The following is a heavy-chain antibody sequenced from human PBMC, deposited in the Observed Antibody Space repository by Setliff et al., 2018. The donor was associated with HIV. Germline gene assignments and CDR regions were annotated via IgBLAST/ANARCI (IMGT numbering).Heavy chain of an antibody. Sequence: GGSLRLSCAASGFTFSSFNMNWVRQAPGKGLEWVSYISSSTSTIYYADSVKGRFTISRDNAKNTLYLQMNSLRAEDTAIYYCAKHRSGGDYTSGVFDIWGQGTMVTVSS. V-gene: IGHV3-48*01. D-gene: IGHD4-17*01. CDR2: ISSSTSTI. CDR1: GFTFSSFN. CDR3: AKHRSGGDYTSGVFDI. J-gene: IGHJ3*02.